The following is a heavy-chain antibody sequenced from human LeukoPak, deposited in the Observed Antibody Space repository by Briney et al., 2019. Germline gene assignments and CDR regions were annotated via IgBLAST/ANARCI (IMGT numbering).Heavy chain of an antibody. CDR3: ARTRDIAARRGGNDYYYYYMDV. D-gene: IGHD6-6*01. CDR1: GYTFTSYG. V-gene: IGHV1-18*01. J-gene: IGHJ6*03. CDR2: ISAYNGHT. Sequence: GASVKVSCKASGYTFTSYGITWVRQAPGQGLEWMGWISAYNGHTKYAQKVQGRVTMTTDTSTSTAYMELRSLRSDDTAVYYCARTRDIAARRGGNDYYYYYMDVWGKGTTVTVSS.